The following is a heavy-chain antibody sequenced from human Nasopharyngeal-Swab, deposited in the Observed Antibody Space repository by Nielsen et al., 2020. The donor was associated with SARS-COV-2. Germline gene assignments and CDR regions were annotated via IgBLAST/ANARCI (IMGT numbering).Heavy chain of an antibody. D-gene: IGHD2-21*02. CDR2: IYSGGSST. CDR3: AKDPGVRSPYCGGDCYPHDAFDI. J-gene: IGHJ3*02. V-gene: IGHV3-23*03. Sequence: GESLKIACAASGFTLSSYAMSWVRQAPGKGLEWVSVIYSGGSSTYYADSVKGRFTISRDNSKNTLYLQMNSLRAEDTAVYYCAKDPGVRSPYCGGDCYPHDAFDIWGQGTMVTVSS. CDR1: GFTLSSYA.